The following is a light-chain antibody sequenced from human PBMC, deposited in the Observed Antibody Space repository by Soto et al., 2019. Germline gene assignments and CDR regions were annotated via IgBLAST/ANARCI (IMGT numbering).Light chain of an antibody. CDR3: QQYGNSPLT. CDR1: QSVTRSY. V-gene: IGKV3-20*01. J-gene: IGKJ4*01. CDR2: GAS. Sequence: EIVLTQSPGTLSLSPGERATVSCRASQSVTRSYLAWYQQKPGQAPRLLIYGASSRATGIPDRFSGSGSGTDFTLTISRLEPEDFAVYYCQQYGNSPLTFGGGTKVEIK.